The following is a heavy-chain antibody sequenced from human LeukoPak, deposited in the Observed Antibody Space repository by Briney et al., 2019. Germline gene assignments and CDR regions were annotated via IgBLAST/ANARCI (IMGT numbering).Heavy chain of an antibody. CDR2: ITSDGSST. D-gene: IGHD3-16*01. CDR3: VREGSYVFDY. CDR1: GFTFSNYW. V-gene: IGHV3-74*01. Sequence: GGSLRLPCAASGFTFSNYWMHWVRQAPGKGLVWVSRITSDGSSTSYADSVKGRFTISRDNAKNTLYLQMNSLRAEDTAVYYCVREGSYVFDYWGQGTLVTVSS. J-gene: IGHJ4*02.